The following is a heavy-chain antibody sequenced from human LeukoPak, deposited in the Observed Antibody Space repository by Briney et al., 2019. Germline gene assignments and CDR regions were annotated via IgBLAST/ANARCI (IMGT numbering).Heavy chain of an antibody. CDR3: TTVVIVRGKFDY. CDR2: IRSKAFGGTA. J-gene: IGHJ4*02. CDR1: GFTFVDYA. Sequence: PGRSLRLSCTTSGFTFVDYAMSWSRQAPGKGLEWVGFIRSKAFGGTAEYAASVKGRFTISRDDSKSIAHLQMNGLKTEDTAVYYCTTVVIVRGKFDYWGQGTLVTVSS. D-gene: IGHD2/OR15-2a*01. V-gene: IGHV3-49*03.